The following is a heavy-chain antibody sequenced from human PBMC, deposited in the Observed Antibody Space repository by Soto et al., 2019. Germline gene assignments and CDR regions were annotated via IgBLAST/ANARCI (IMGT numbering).Heavy chain of an antibody. V-gene: IGHV4-34*01. J-gene: IGHJ4*02. Sequence: SETLSLTCAVYGGSFSGYYWTWIRQPPGTGLEWIGEINHSGSTNYNPSLKSRVTISVDTSKNQFSLKLTSVTAADTAVYYCVRQPYGAYRYFFDNWGQGTPVTVSS. CDR2: INHSGST. D-gene: IGHD5-18*01. CDR3: VRQPYGAYRYFFDN. CDR1: GGSFSGYY.